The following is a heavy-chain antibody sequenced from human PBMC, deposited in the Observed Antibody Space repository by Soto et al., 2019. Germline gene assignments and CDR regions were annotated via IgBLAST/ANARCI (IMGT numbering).Heavy chain of an antibody. CDR2: MNPNSGNT. J-gene: IGHJ5*02. V-gene: IGHV1-8*01. Sequence: ASVKVSCTASGYTFTSYDINWVRQATGQGLEWMGWMNPNSGNTGYAQKFQGRVTMTRNTSISTAYMELSSLRSEDTAVYYCARVRFLEWLSPYNWFDPWGQGTLVTVSS. D-gene: IGHD3-3*01. CDR3: ARVRFLEWLSPYNWFDP. CDR1: GYTFTSYD.